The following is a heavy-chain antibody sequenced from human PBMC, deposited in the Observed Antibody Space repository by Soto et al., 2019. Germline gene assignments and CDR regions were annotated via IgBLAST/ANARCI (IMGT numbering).Heavy chain of an antibody. CDR2: INPNSGGT. D-gene: IGHD5-18*01. J-gene: IGHJ4*02. CDR3: ARGMGVRYGYGKTLDY. Sequence: ASVKVSCKASGYTFTGYYMHWVRQAPGQGLEWMGWINPNSGGTNYAQKFQGRVTMTRDTSISTAYMELSRLRSDDTAVYYCARGMGVRYGYGKTLDYWGQGTLVTVSS. V-gene: IGHV1-2*02. CDR1: GYTFTGYY.